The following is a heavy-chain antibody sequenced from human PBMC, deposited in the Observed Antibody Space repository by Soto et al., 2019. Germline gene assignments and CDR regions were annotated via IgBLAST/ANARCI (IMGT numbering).Heavy chain of an antibody. V-gene: IGHV3-23*01. Sequence: EVQLLESGGGLVQPGGSLRLSCAASGFTFSSYAMSWVRQAPGKGLEWVSAISGSGGSTYYADSVKGRFTISRDNSKNTLYLQMNSLRAEDTAVYYCAQAIWDLRVYWVYWGQGTLVTVSS. CDR1: GFTFSSYA. D-gene: IGHD1-26*01. J-gene: IGHJ4*02. CDR3: AQAIWDLRVYWVY. CDR2: ISGSGGST.